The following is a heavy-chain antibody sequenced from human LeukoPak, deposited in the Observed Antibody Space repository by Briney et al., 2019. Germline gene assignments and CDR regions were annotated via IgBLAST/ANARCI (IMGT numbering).Heavy chain of an antibody. CDR2: ISYDGSNK. Sequence: PGRSLRLSCAASGFTFSSYGMHWVRQAPGKGLEWVAVISYDGSNKYYADSVKGRFTISRDNSKNTLYLQMNSLRAEDTAVYYCAKEINHSSGWPHYFDYWGQGTLVTVSS. CDR3: AKEINHSSGWPHYFDY. CDR1: GFTFSSYG. J-gene: IGHJ4*02. D-gene: IGHD6-19*01. V-gene: IGHV3-30*18.